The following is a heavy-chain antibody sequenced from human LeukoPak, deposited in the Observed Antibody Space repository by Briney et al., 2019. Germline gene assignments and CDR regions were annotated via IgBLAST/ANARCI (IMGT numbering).Heavy chain of an antibody. J-gene: IGHJ4*02. CDR2: ISSSSSYI. Sequence: GGSLRHSCAASGFTFSTYSMNWVRQAPGKGLEWVSSISSSSSYIYYADSVKGRFTISRDNAKNSLYLQMESLRAEDTAVYYCARGRPMIRGVITYFDYWGQGTLVTVSS. V-gene: IGHV3-21*01. CDR3: ARGRPMIRGVITYFDY. D-gene: IGHD3-10*01. CDR1: GFTFSTYS.